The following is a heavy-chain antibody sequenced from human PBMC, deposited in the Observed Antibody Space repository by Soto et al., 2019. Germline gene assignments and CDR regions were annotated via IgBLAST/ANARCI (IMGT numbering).Heavy chain of an antibody. D-gene: IGHD3-10*01. V-gene: IGHV5-51*01. CDR2: IDPEDSDT. CDR1: GYNFTTYW. CDR3: ARPPRQAVDYGAVDI. Sequence: GESLKISCNASGYNFTTYWIGWVRQMPGKGLEWMGIIDPEDSDTRLTPSFQGQVTMSVDKSINTAYLHWNTLKASETAMYYCARPPRQAVDYGAVDIWGPGTMVTVS. J-gene: IGHJ3*02.